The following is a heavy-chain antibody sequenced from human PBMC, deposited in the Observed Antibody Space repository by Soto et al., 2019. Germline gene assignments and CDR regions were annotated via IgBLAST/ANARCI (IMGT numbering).Heavy chain of an antibody. CDR2: ISAYNGNT. J-gene: IGHJ3*02. CDR3: AKIPHSSSWYLDAFDI. CDR1: GYTFTSYG. D-gene: IGHD6-13*01. Sequence: ASVKVSCKASGYTFTSYGISWVRQAPGQGLEWMGWISAYNGNTNYAQKLQGRVTMTTDTSTSTAYMELRSLRSDDTAVYYCAKIPHSSSWYLDAFDIWGQGTMVTVSS. V-gene: IGHV1-18*01.